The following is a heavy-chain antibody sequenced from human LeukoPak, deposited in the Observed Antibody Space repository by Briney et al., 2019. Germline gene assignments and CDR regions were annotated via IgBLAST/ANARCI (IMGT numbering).Heavy chain of an antibody. J-gene: IGHJ5*02. CDR2: IYYTGST. V-gene: IGHV4-59*08. CDR1: GASIRSSY. D-gene: IGHD3-22*01. Sequence: PSETLSLTCTVSGASIRSSYWSWLRQPPGKGLEWIGYIYYTGSTNSNPSLKSRVTVSVDTSMNQFSLKLSSMTAADTAVYYRARLDRSAYEMGGTWFDPWGQGTLVTVSS. CDR3: ARLDRSAYEMGGTWFDP.